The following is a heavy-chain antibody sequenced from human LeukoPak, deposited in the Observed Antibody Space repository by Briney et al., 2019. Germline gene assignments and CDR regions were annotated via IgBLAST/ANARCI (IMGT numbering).Heavy chain of an antibody. J-gene: IGHJ3*02. V-gene: IGHV3-23*01. CDR2: ISGRGATT. Sequence: QPGGSLRLSCAASGFTFSNYAMNWVRQAPGKGLEWVSGISGRGATTYYGDSVKGRFTISRDNSKSTLFLQMNSLRAEDTALYYCVKLRGSGSYRINDAFDIWGQGTMVTVSS. D-gene: IGHD3-10*01. CDR3: VKLRGSGSYRINDAFDI. CDR1: GFTFSNYA.